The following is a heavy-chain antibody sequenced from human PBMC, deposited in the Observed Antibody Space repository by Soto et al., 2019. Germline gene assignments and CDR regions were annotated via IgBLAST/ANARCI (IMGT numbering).Heavy chain of an antibody. CDR2: IIPLFGTA. D-gene: IGHD2-21*02. CDR3: ARGGNSDYYYGMNV. CDR1: GGTFSSYP. Sequence: QGQLVQAGGDVKKPGSSVKVSCKASGGTFSSYPISWVRQAPGQGLGWMGGIIPLFGTADYAQKFQGRVTFTADESTSTAYMELSSLRSEDTAVYYCARGGNSDYYYGMNVWGQGTTVTVSS. V-gene: IGHV1-69*01. J-gene: IGHJ6*02.